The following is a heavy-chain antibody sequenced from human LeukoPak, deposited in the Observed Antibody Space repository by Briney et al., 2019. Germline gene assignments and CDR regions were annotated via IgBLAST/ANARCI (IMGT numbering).Heavy chain of an antibody. CDR3: ARDNYSGSRYFDH. V-gene: IGHV3-7*01. J-gene: IGHJ4*02. CDR1: GFTFSSHW. D-gene: IGHD1-26*01. Sequence: GGSLRLSCAASGFTFSSHWMSWVRQAPGRGLEWVANIKKDGSEKYYVDAVKGRFTISRDNAKNSLYLQMNSLRAEDTAIYYCARDNYSGSRYFDHWGQGTLVTVSS. CDR2: IKKDGSEK.